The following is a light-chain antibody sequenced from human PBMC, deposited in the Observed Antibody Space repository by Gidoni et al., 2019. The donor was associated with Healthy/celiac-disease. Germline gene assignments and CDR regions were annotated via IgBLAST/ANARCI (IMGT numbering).Light chain of an antibody. J-gene: IGKJ2*01. Sequence: DIQLTQSPSFLSASVGDRVTITCRASQGISSYLAWYQQKPGKAPKLLIYAASTLQSGVPSRFSGSGSGTEFTLTISSLQPEDFATYYCQQLNSYPLYTFXXXTKLEIK. V-gene: IGKV1-9*01. CDR2: AAS. CDR3: QQLNSYPLYT. CDR1: QGISSY.